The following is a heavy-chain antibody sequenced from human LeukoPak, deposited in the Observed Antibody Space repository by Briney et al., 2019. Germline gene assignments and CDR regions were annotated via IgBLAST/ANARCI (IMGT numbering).Heavy chain of an antibody. J-gene: IGHJ4*02. D-gene: IGHD3-22*01. V-gene: IGHV4-59*01. CDR1: GDSISSYY. CDR3: ASILNPNYFDTSGYYDY. CDR2: IYYSGST. Sequence: PSETLSLTCTVSGDSISSYYWSWIRQPPGKGLESIGYIYYSGSTYYSPSLKSRTTISVDTSKNQFSLKLSSVTTADTAVYYCASILNPNYFDTSGYYDYWGQGTLVTVSS.